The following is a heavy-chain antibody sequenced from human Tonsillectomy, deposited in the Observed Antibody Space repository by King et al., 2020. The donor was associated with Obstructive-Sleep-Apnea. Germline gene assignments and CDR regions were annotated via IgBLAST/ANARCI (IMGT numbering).Heavy chain of an antibody. J-gene: IGHJ4*02. V-gene: IGHV3-15*01. D-gene: IGHD5-12*01. Sequence: DVQLVESGGGLVKPGGSLRLSCAASGFTFSDAWMSWVRPAPGKGLEWVGRIHSNTTDWTTDYAAPVKGRFIISRDDSNNTLYLQMNSLKTEDTAVYYCTTDAVPTIIGYYFDYWGQGTLVTVSS. CDR1: GFTFSDAW. CDR3: TTDAVPTIIGYYFDY. CDR2: IHSNTTDWTT.